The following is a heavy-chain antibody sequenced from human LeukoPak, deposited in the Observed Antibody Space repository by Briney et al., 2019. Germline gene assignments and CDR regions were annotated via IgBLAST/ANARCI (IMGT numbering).Heavy chain of an antibody. CDR2: ISGSGGST. CDR3: AKEPTAYYFDY. V-gene: IGHV3-23*01. Sequence: GGSLRLSRAASGFTFSIYAMSWVRQAPGKGLEWVSAISGSGGSTNYADSVKGRFTISRDNSKNTLYLQMNSLRAEDTAVYYCAKEPTAYYFDYWGQGTLVTVSS. D-gene: IGHD4-17*01. J-gene: IGHJ4*02. CDR1: GFTFSIYA.